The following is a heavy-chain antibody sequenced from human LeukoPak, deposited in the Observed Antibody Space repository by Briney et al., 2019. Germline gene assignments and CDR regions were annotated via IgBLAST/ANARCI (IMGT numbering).Heavy chain of an antibody. CDR2: ITSNGKSV. CDR1: GFTFSDYY. V-gene: IGHV3-11*01. CDR3: ARDGTQTGQWDYYYYMDV. Sequence: PGGSLRLSCAASGFTFSDYYMGWIRQAPGKGLEWVSYITSNGKSVYYAASVKGRFTISRDNAKNSLYLQVNSLTAEDTAVYYCARDGTQTGQWDYYYYMDVWGKGTTVTVSS. J-gene: IGHJ6*03. D-gene: IGHD3-9*01.